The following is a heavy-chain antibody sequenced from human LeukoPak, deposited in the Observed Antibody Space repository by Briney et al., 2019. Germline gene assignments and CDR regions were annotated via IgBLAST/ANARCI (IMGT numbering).Heavy chain of an antibody. J-gene: IGHJ4*02. CDR1: GFTFSNFV. D-gene: IGHD6-13*01. CDR2: ISSSGSTI. Sequence: QPGGSLRLSCETSGFTFSNFVMTWVRQAPGKGLEWVSYISSSGSTIYYADSVKGRFTISRDNAKNSLYLQMNSLRAEDTAVYYCARAAAGKVRAGDYWGQGTLVTVSS. V-gene: IGHV3-48*04. CDR3: ARAAAGKVRAGDY.